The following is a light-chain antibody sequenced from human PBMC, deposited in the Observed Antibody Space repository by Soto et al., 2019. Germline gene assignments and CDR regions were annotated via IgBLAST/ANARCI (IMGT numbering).Light chain of an antibody. Sequence: DIQMTQSPSSLSASVGDRVTITCRASQSISSNLNWYQQKPGEAPKLLIYVASSLQSGVPSRFSGSESGTDYTLTISSLQPDDFGTYYCQQSYSTPYTFGRGTKLEIK. CDR1: QSISSN. CDR3: QQSYSTPYT. CDR2: VAS. J-gene: IGKJ2*01. V-gene: IGKV1-39*01.